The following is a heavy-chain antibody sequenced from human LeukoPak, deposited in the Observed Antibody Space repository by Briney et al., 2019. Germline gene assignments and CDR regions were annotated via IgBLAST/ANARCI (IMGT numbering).Heavy chain of an antibody. Sequence: ASVNVSFKSSGYTFTSYGITWVRQAPGQGLEWMSWISAYNGKTNYAQRFQGRVTMTTDTSTSTAYMELRSLRSDDTAVYYCSRDGPDYGDYINFDYWGQGTLVTVSS. V-gene: IGHV1-18*01. CDR2: ISAYNGKT. CDR1: GYTFTSYG. D-gene: IGHD4-17*01. CDR3: SRDGPDYGDYINFDY. J-gene: IGHJ4*02.